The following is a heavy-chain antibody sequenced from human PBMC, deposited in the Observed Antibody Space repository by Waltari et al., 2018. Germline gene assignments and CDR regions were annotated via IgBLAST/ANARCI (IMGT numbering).Heavy chain of an antibody. CDR1: GYTFTGYY. CDR2: INPNSAGT. J-gene: IGHJ3*02. D-gene: IGHD2-15*01. V-gene: IGHV1-2*02. CDR3: ARDGAGWPDAFDI. Sequence: QVQLVQSGAEVKKPGASVKVSCKASGYTFTGYYMNWARQAPGQGLEWMRWINPNSAGTNYAQKVQGRVTITRDTSISTAYMELSRLRSDDTAVYYCARDGAGWPDAFDIWGQGTMVTVSS.